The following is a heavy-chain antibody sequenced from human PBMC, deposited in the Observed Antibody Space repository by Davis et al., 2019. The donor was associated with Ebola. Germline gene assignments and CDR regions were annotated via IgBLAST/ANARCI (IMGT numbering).Heavy chain of an antibody. CDR1: GFTFSGSA. CDR3: AKSWLRSRYYDILTGYLFDY. V-gene: IGHV3-30-3*02. Sequence: GESLKISCAASGFTFSGSAMHWVRQAPGKGLEWVAVISYDGSNKYYADSVKGRFTISRDNSKNTLYLQMNSLRAEDTAVYYCAKSWLRSRYYDILTGYLFDYWGQGTLVTVSS. J-gene: IGHJ4*02. D-gene: IGHD3-9*01. CDR2: ISYDGSNK.